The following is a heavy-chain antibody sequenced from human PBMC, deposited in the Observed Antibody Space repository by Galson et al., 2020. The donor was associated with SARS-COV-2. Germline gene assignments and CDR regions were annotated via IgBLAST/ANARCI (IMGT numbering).Heavy chain of an antibody. Sequence: GGSLRLSCAASGFTVSGNSMTWVRQAPGKGLEWVSVMKSDGGTDYADSVRGRFTVSRDYLKNTLYLQMNTLRAEDTGVYYCVRDPSFGKNYHYYGLDVWGQGTTVTVSS. CDR2: MKSDGGT. J-gene: IGHJ6*02. V-gene: IGHV3-66*01. CDR1: GFTVSGNS. CDR3: VRDPSFGKNYHYYGLDV. D-gene: IGHD3-16*01.